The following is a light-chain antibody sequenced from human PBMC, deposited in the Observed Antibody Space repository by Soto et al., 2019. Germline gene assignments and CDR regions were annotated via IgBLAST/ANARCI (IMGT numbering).Light chain of an antibody. CDR1: QTISTS. V-gene: IGKV1-39*01. CDR3: QQSYNSPPWT. J-gene: IGKJ1*01. Sequence: DIQMTQSPSSLSASVGDRVTISCRASQTISTSLNWHQQKPGTAPRLLIYRASSVKSGVPPRFSGSGSGRDFTLTISSLRPEDIATYFCQQSYNSPPWTFGQGTKVEVK. CDR2: RAS.